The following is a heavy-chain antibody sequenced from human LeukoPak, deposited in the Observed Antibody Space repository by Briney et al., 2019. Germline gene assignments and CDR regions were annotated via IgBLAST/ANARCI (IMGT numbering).Heavy chain of an antibody. Sequence: GGSLRLSCEASGFKFSNYAMRWVRQAPGKGLEWVAVISYDGSDKYYADSVKGRFTISRDNAKNSLYLQMNSLRAEDTAVYYCARDLGDDSSGYYDYWGQGTLVTVSS. CDR3: ARDLGDDSSGYYDY. CDR1: GFKFSNYA. V-gene: IGHV3-30*04. CDR2: ISYDGSDK. J-gene: IGHJ4*02. D-gene: IGHD3-22*01.